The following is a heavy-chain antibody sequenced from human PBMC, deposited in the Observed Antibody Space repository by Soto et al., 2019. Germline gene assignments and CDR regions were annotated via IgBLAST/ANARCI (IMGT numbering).Heavy chain of an antibody. D-gene: IGHD3-10*01. V-gene: IGHV4-4*02. CDR1: GGSISNNNW. Sequence: TSETLSLTCAVSGGSISNNNWWGWGRQPPGKGLEWIGEIHHSGGSNYNPSLKSRVTISADKSKNQLSLTLNSVTAADTAVYYCAKTPLVGSGSYYHCYYYYMDVWGKGTTVTVSS. CDR2: IHHSGGS. CDR3: AKTPLVGSGSYYHCYYYYMDV. J-gene: IGHJ6*03.